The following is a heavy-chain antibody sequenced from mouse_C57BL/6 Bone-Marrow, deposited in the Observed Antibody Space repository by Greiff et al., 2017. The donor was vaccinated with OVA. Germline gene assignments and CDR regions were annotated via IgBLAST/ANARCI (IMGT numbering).Heavy chain of an antibody. CDR3: AREGDGYFFAY. CDR2: INYDGSST. J-gene: IGHJ3*01. Sequence: DVKLVESEGGLVQPGSSMKLSCTASGFTFSDYYMAWVRQVPEKGLEWVANINYDGSSTYYLDSLKSRFIISRDNAKNILYLQMSSLKSEDTATYYCAREGDGYFFAYWGQGTLVTVSA. D-gene: IGHD2-3*01. V-gene: IGHV5-16*01. CDR1: GFTFSDYY.